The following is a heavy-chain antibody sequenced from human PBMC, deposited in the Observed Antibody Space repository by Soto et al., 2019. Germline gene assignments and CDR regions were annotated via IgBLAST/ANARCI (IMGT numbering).Heavy chain of an antibody. V-gene: IGHV3-23*01. D-gene: IGHD2-21*02. Sequence: PVGSLRLSCAASGFTFSSYAMSWVRQAPGKGLEWVSAISGSGGSTYYADSVKGRFTISRDNSKNTLYLQMNSLRAEDTAVYYCAKDLAYCGADCLGAFDIWGQGTMVTVSS. CDR1: GFTFSSYA. CDR2: ISGSGGST. CDR3: AKDLAYCGADCLGAFDI. J-gene: IGHJ3*02.